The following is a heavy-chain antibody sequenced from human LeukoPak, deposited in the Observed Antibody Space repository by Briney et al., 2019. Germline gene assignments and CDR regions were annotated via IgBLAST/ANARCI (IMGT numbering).Heavy chain of an antibody. Sequence: PSETLSLTCTVSGDSISGYFWSWIGQPAGKGLEWIGRMHADGDSNYNPSLKSRITLSFDTPENQFSLTLTSVTAADTAVYFGARAPSGCGGTCAFDSWGQGTLVTVSS. D-gene: IGHD2-15*01. CDR2: MHADGDS. J-gene: IGHJ4*02. CDR3: ARAPSGCGGTCAFDS. CDR1: GDSISGYF. V-gene: IGHV4-4*07.